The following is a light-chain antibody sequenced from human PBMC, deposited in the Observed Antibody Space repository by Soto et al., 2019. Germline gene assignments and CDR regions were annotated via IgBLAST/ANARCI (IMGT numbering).Light chain of an antibody. J-gene: IGLJ3*02. Sequence: QSVLTQPPSASGTPGQRVTISCSGSSSNIGSNYVYWYQQLPRTAPKLLIHRDNQRPSGVPDQFSGSKSGTSASLAFSGLRSEDEADYYCAAWDDSLSGPVFGGGTKVTVL. V-gene: IGLV1-47*01. CDR2: RDN. CDR1: SSNIGSNY. CDR3: AAWDDSLSGPV.